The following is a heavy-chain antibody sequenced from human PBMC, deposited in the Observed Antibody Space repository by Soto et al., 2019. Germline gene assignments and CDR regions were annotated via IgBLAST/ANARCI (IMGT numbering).Heavy chain of an antibody. CDR2: VSHDGVDN. J-gene: IGHJ5*02. CDR3: AKLIGGVKASGGTGNWIDP. D-gene: IGHD2-15*01. CDR1: GFMFSGYG. Sequence: QVQLVESGGGVVQPGGSLRLSCAASGFMFSGYGMHWIRQAPGKGLGWVAVVSHDGVDNYYGDSVMGRCTVSRDDSKNTLFLQIDRVTADDSGVYYCAKLIGGVKASGGTGNWIDPWGQGTLVTVSS. V-gene: IGHV3-30*18.